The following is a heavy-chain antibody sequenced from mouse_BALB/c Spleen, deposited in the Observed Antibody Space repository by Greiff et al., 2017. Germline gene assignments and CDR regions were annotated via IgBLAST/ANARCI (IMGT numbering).Heavy chain of an antibody. Sequence: EVQRVESGPGLVKPSQSLSLTCTVTGYSITSDYAWNWIRQFPGNKLEWMGYISYSGSTSYNPSLKSRISITRDTSKNQFFLQLNSVTTEDTATYYCARYDYYDSWFAYWGQGTLVTVSA. CDR2: ISYSGST. CDR1: GYSITSDYA. CDR3: ARYDYYDSWFAY. D-gene: IGHD1-1*01. J-gene: IGHJ3*01. V-gene: IGHV3-2*02.